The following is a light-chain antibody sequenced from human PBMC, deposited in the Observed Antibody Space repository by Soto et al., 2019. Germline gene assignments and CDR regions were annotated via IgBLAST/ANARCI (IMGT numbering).Light chain of an antibody. V-gene: IGKV4-1*01. CDR3: QQYYSTPWT. CDR1: QSVLYSSNNKNY. J-gene: IGKJ5*01. CDR2: GAS. Sequence: DIVMTQSPDSLAVSLGERATINCKSSQSVLYSSNNKNYLAWYQQKPGQPPKLLIYGASTRKSGVPDRFSGSGSGTDFTLTISSLQAEDVAVYYCQQYYSTPWTFGQGTRLEIK.